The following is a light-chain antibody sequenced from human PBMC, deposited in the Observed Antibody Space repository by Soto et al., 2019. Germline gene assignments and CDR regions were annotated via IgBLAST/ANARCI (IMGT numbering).Light chain of an antibody. CDR3: QSYDSSLSGWKV. V-gene: IGLV1-40*01. CDR2: GNS. J-gene: IGLJ2*01. Sequence: QPVLTQPPSVXGXXXXXXXISCTGSSSNIGAGYDVHWYQQLPGTAPKLLIYGNSNRPSGVPDRFSGSKSGTSASLAITGLQAEDEADYYCQSYDSSLSGWKVFGGGTKLTVL. CDR1: SSNIGAGYD.